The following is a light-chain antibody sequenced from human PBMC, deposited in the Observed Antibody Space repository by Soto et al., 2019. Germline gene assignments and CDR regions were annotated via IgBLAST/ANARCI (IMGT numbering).Light chain of an antibody. J-gene: IGKJ5*01. Sequence: DIQMTQSSSSLSAAVGDRVTISWQASQDISNSLNWYQQKPGKAPKLLIYDASNLETGVPSRFSGSGSGTDFTFTISSLQPEDIATYYCQHCDSLPLTFGQGTRLEIK. V-gene: IGKV1-33*01. CDR3: QHCDSLPLT. CDR2: DAS. CDR1: QDISNS.